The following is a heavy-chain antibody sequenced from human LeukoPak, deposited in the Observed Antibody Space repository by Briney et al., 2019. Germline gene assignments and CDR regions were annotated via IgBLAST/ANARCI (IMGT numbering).Heavy chain of an antibody. CDR2: IIPILGIA. J-gene: IGHJ2*01. D-gene: IGHD4-17*01. CDR1: GGTFSSYA. CDR3: ARDRYGDYSGWYFDL. V-gene: IGHV1-69*04. Sequence: SVKVSCEASGGTFSSYAISWVRQAPGQGLEWMGRIIPILGIANYAQKFQGRVTITADKSTSTAYMELSSLRSEDTAVYYCARDRYGDYSGWYFDLWGRGTLVTVSS.